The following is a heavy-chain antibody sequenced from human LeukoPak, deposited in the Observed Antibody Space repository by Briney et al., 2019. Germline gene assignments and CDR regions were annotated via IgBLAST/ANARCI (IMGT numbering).Heavy chain of an antibody. CDR1: GFTFSTYA. D-gene: IGHD3-9*01. CDR3: ARDSRYDILTAYSISGAENFQH. CDR2: ISYDGSNK. J-gene: IGHJ1*01. V-gene: IGHV3-30-3*01. Sequence: GGSLRLSCAASGFTFSTYAMHWVRQAPGKGLEWVAVISYDGSNKCYADSVKGRFTISRDNSKNTLYLQMNSLRAEDTAVYYCARDSRYDILTAYSISGAENFQHWGQGTLVTVSS.